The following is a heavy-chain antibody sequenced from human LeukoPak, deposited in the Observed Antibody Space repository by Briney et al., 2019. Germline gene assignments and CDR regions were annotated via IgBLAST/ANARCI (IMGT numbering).Heavy chain of an antibody. CDR1: GFTFSNYN. D-gene: IGHD6-19*01. CDR2: ISTSSSTI. CDR3: ARKGLAVAAGLDY. Sequence: GGSLRLSCAASGFTFSNYNMNWVRQAPGKGLEWISYISTSSSTIYYADSVKGRFTISRDNANNSLYLQMNSLRAEDTAIYYCARKGLAVAAGLDYWGQGPLVTVSS. V-gene: IGHV3-48*01. J-gene: IGHJ4*02.